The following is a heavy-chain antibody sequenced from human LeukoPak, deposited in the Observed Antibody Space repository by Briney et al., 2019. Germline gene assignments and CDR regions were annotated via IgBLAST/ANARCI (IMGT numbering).Heavy chain of an antibody. CDR3: AKDLGNSMIGHPEYVFDI. V-gene: IGHV3-23*01. CDR2: ISGSGGST. Sequence: QAGGSLRLSCAASGFTFSSYAMSWVRQAPGKGLEWVSAISGSGGSTYYADSVKGRFTISRDNSKNTLYLQMNSLRAEDTAVYYCAKDLGNSMIGHPEYVFDIWGQGTMVTVSS. D-gene: IGHD3-22*01. J-gene: IGHJ3*02. CDR1: GFTFSSYA.